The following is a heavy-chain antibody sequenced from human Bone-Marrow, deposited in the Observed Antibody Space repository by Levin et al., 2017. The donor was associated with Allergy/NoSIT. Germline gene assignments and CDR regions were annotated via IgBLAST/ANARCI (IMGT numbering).Heavy chain of an antibody. V-gene: IGHV1-2*02. D-gene: IGHD6-13*01. CDR3: TRGDFAAGGGIDY. CDR1: GYSFSGYY. CDR2: INADSGAT. Sequence: ASVKVSCKATGYSFSGYYMHWIRQAPGQGLEWMGWINADSGATMYAQNFEGRVTMTRDTSISTAYMEVSSLRSDDTTVYYCTRGDFAAGGGIDYWGQGTLVTVSA. J-gene: IGHJ4*02.